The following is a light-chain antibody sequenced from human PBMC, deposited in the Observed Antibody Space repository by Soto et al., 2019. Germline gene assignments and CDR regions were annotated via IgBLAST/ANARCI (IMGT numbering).Light chain of an antibody. CDR2: GAS. Sequence: EIVMMQSPAILSVSPGERATLSCRASQSVRSNLAWYQQKPGQAPRLLIYGASTRATGIAARFSSSGSGTEFTLTISSLQSEDFAVYYCQQYDTWPPLTFGGGTKVVIK. J-gene: IGKJ4*01. CDR3: QQYDTWPPLT. CDR1: QSVRSN. V-gene: IGKV3-15*01.